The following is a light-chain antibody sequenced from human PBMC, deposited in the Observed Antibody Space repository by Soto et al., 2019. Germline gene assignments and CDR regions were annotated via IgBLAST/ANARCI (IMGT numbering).Light chain of an antibody. CDR2: GNS. CDR3: QSYDSSLRAYV. V-gene: IGLV1-40*01. CDR1: SSNIGAGYD. Sequence: QSALAQPPSVSGAPGQRVTISCTGSSSNIGAGYDVHWYQQLPGTAPKLLIYGNSNRPSGVPDRFSGSKSGTSASLAITGLQAEDEADYYCQSYDSSLRAYVFGNGTKVTVL. J-gene: IGLJ1*01.